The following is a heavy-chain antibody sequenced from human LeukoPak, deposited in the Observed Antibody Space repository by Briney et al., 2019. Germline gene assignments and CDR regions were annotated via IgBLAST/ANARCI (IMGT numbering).Heavy chain of an antibody. CDR2: INYSGST. CDR1: GGSISSYY. Sequence: PAETLSLTCTVSGGSISSYYWSWIRQPPGKGLEWIGYINYSGSTNYNPSLKSRVTISVDTSKNQFSLKLSSVTAADTAVYYCARGAGMPYAFDIRGQGTMVTVSS. CDR3: ARGAGMPYAFDI. J-gene: IGHJ3*02. D-gene: IGHD2-2*01. V-gene: IGHV4-59*01.